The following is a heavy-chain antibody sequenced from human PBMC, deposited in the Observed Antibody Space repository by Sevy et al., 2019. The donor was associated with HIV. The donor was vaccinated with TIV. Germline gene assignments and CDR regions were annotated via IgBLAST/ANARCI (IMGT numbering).Heavy chain of an antibody. CDR1: GGSISSGGYY. CDR3: ARVCITMVRGVMGFDP. D-gene: IGHD3-10*01. Sequence: SETLSLTCTVSGGSISSGGYYWSWSRQQPGKGLEWIRYIYYSGSTYYNPSLKSRVTISVDTSKNQFSLKLSSVTAADTAVYYCARVCITMVRGVMGFDPWGQGTLVTVSS. V-gene: IGHV4-31*03. J-gene: IGHJ5*02. CDR2: IYYSGST.